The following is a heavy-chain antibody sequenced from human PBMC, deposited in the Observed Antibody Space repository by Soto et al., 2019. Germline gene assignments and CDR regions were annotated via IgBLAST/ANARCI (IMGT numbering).Heavy chain of an antibody. CDR2: IYYSGST. V-gene: IGHV4-31*03. D-gene: IGHD2-15*01. Sequence: PSETLSLTCTVSGGSISSGGYYWSWIRQHPRKALEWIGYIYYSGSTYYNTSLKSRVTISVGTSKNQFSLKMSSVTAADTAVYYCARGQVDYYYGMDVWGQGTTVTVSS. CDR1: GGSISSGGYY. CDR3: ARGQVDYYYGMDV. J-gene: IGHJ6*02.